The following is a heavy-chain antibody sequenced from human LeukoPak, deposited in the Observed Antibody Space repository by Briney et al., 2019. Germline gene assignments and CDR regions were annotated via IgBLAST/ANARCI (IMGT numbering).Heavy chain of an antibody. CDR3: ARARGSSSWPQGY. CDR1: GGSFSGYY. D-gene: IGHD6-13*01. V-gene: IGHV4-34*01. CDR2: INHSGST. J-gene: IGHJ4*02. Sequence: SETLSLTCAVYGGSFSGYYWSWIRQPPGKGLEWIGEINHSGSTNYNPSLKSRVTISVDTSKNQFSLKLSSVTAADTAVYYCARARGSSSWPQGYWGQGTLVTVSS.